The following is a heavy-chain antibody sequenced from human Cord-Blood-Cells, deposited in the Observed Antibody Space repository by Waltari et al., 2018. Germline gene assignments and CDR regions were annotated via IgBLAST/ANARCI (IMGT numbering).Heavy chain of an antibody. CDR3: ARDMSSGYYYGMDV. V-gene: IGHV3-74*01. J-gene: IGHJ6*02. Sequence: EVQLVESGGGLVQPGGSLRLSCAASGVTFSSYWLHWVRQAPGKGLVWVSRINSDGSSTSYADSVKGRFTISRDNAKNTLYLQMNSLRAEDTAVYYCARDMSSGYYYGMDVWGQGTTVTVSS. CDR1: GVTFSSYW. CDR2: INSDGSST. D-gene: IGHD6-19*01.